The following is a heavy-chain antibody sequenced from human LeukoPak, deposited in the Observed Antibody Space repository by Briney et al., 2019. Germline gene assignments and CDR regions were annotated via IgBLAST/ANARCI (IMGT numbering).Heavy chain of an antibody. Sequence: GGSLRLSCAASGFTFSSYAMSWVRQAPGKGLEWVSAISGSGGSTYYADSVKGRFTISRDNSKNTLYLQMNSLRAEDTAVYYCAKTQMIVVVSPIDYWGQGTLVTVSS. CDR3: AKTQMIVVVSPIDY. J-gene: IGHJ4*02. CDR1: GFTFSSYA. D-gene: IGHD3-22*01. V-gene: IGHV3-23*01. CDR2: ISGSGGST.